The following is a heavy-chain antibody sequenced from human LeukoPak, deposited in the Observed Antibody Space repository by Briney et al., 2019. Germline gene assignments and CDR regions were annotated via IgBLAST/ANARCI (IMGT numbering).Heavy chain of an antibody. CDR2: IYPGDSGT. J-gene: IGHJ5*02. CDR3: ARPGSLASIDISSYFDP. V-gene: IGHV5-51*01. Sequence: GESLKISCKGSGYSFTSYWIGWVRQMPGKGLEWMGIIYPGDSGTRYSPSFQGQVTISADKSISTAYLQWSSLKASDTAMYYCARPGSLASIDISSYFDPWGQGTLVTVSS. D-gene: IGHD3-22*01. CDR1: GYSFTSYW.